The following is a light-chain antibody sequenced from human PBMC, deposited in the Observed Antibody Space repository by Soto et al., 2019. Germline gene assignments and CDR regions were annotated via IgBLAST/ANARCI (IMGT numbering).Light chain of an antibody. V-gene: IGKV3-15*01. CDR1: QSVSSN. CDR3: QQYNNWPPIT. J-gene: IGKJ5*01. Sequence: VVLTQSPATLSLSPGERATLSCRASQSVSSNLAWYQQTPGQAPRLLIYGASTRATGIPARFSGSGSGTEFTLTISSLQSEDFAVYYCQQYNNWPPITFGQGTRLEIK. CDR2: GAS.